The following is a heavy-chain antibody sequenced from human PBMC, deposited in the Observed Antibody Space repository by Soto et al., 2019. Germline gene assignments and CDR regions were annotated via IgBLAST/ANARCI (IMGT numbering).Heavy chain of an antibody. D-gene: IGHD6-13*01. J-gene: IGHJ6*02. CDR2: ISYDGSNK. CDR1: GFTLSSYG. CDR3: AKAHRTHSSSWYQDYYYGMDV. V-gene: IGHV3-30*18. Sequence: XGSLRLSCAAAGFTLSSYGMHWVRQAPGKGLDWVAVISYDGSNKYYADSVKGRFTISRDNSKNTLYLQMNSLRAEDTAVYYCAKAHRTHSSSWYQDYYYGMDVWGQGTTVTVSS.